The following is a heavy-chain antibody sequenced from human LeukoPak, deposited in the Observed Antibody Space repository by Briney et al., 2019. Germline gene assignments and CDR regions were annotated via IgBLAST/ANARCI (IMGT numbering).Heavy chain of an antibody. V-gene: IGHV3-7*01. CDR1: RFTFSNYW. Sequence: PGGSLRLSCVASRFTFSNYWMSWVRRAPGKGLEWVANINQDGSKKPYADSMKGRFTISRDNAKESLYLQLNSLRADDTAVYYCAKWGPHCVGDYCPALDSWGQGTLVTVSS. D-gene: IGHD2-21*02. CDR2: INQDGSKK. J-gene: IGHJ4*02. CDR3: AKWGPHCVGDYCPALDS.